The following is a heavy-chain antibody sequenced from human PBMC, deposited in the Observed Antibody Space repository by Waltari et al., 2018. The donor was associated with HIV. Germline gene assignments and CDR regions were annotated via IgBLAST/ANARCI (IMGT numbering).Heavy chain of an antibody. V-gene: IGHV3-15*01. CDR1: GLSFSDVW. D-gene: IGHD5-12*01. CDR3: TSWQGGSF. CDR2: IKNNANGGAV. J-gene: IGHJ4*02. Sequence: EVQLVESGGGLVKPGGSLRLSCAASGLSFSDVWMIWVRQAPGKGLEWFARIKNNANGGAVDYGALVKGRFTISRDDSKSMVYLQMNNLEADDTAVYFCTSWQGGSFWGQGTLVTVSS.